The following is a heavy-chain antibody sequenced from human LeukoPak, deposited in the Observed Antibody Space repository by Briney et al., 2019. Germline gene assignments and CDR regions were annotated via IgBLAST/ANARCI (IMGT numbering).Heavy chain of an antibody. CDR1: GFTFSSYW. CDR2: IKQDGSEK. CDR3: GRDWKLDY. Sequence: PGGSLRLSCAASGFTFSSYWMSWVRQAPGKGLEWVANIKQDGSEKYYVDSVKGRFTVSRDNSKNTLYLQMNSLRSEDTAIYYCGRDWKLDYWGQGALVTVSS. J-gene: IGHJ4*02. V-gene: IGHV3-7*03. D-gene: IGHD1-1*01.